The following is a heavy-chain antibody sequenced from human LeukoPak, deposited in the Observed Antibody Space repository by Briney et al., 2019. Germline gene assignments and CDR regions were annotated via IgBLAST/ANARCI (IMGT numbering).Heavy chain of an antibody. CDR1: GYTFTNFD. CDR2: MNPSSGNT. V-gene: IGHV1-8*01. Sequence: ASVKVSCKASGYTFTNFDINWVRQAAGQGPEWMGWMNPSSGNTGYAQKFQGRVTMTRNTSISTAYMELSSLRSEDTAVYYCARGGGYSSGWYPIDYYYYYMDVWGKGTTVTISS. CDR3: ARGGGYSSGWYPIDYYYYYMDV. J-gene: IGHJ6*03. D-gene: IGHD6-19*01.